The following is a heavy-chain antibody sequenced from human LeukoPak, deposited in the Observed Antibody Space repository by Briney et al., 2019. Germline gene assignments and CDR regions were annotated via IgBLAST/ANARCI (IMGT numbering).Heavy chain of an antibody. CDR1: GFTFSSYA. J-gene: IGHJ6*02. D-gene: IGHD3-10*01. CDR3: AEYHYYYGSGGPGVYGMDV. CDR2: ISGSGGST. Sequence: GGSLRLSCAASGFTFSSYAMSWVRQAPGKGLEWVSAISGSGGSTYYADSVKGRFTISRDNSKNTLYLQMNSLRAEDTAVYYCAEYHYYYGSGGPGVYGMDVWGQGTTVTVSS. V-gene: IGHV3-23*01.